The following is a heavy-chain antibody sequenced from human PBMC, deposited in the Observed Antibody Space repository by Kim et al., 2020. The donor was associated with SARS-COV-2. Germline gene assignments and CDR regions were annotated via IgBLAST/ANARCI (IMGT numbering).Heavy chain of an antibody. V-gene: IGHV7-4-1*02. Sequence: ASVKVSCKASGYTFSSYEMNWLRQAPGQGLEWMGWINTNTGNPTYAQGFTGRFVFSLDTSVSTAYLQISSLKAEDTAVYYCARAGYYDILTGHYYYYMDVWGKGTTVTVSS. CDR3: ARAGYYDILTGHYYYYMDV. D-gene: IGHD3-9*01. J-gene: IGHJ6*03. CDR1: GYTFSSYE. CDR2: INTNTGNP.